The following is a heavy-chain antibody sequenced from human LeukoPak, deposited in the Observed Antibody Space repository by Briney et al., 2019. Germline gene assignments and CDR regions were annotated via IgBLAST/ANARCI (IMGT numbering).Heavy chain of an antibody. V-gene: IGHV4-34*01. CDR3: ARGFQTIH. J-gene: IGHJ4*02. D-gene: IGHD4/OR15-4a*01. Sequence: SETLSLTCAVYGGSFSGYYWSWIRQPPGRGLEWIGEINHSGSTNYNPSLKSRVTISVDTSKNQFSLKLSSVTAADTAVYYCARGFQTIHWGQRTLVTVSS. CDR2: INHSGST. CDR1: GGSFSGYY.